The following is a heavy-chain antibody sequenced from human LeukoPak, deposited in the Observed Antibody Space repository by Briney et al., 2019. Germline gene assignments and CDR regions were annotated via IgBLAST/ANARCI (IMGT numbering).Heavy chain of an antibody. CDR2: FDPEDGET. CDR1: GYTLTELS. D-gene: IGHD6-13*01. J-gene: IGHJ6*03. CDR3: ATPEIAAAGYYMDV. Sequence: GASVKVSCKVSGYTLTELSMHWVRQAPGKGLEWMGGFDPEDGETIYAQKFQGRVTMTEDTSTDTAYMELSSLRSEDTAVYYCATPEIAAAGYYMDVWGKGTTVTVSS. V-gene: IGHV1-24*01.